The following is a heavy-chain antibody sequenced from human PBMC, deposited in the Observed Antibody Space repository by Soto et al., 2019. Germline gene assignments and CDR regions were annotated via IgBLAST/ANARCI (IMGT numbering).Heavy chain of an antibody. J-gene: IGHJ6*02. D-gene: IGHD3-22*01. CDR2: ISYDGSNK. CDR1: GFTFSSYG. Sequence: QVQLVESGGGVVQPGRSLRLSCAASGFTFSSYGMHWVRQAPGKGLEWVAVISYDGSNKYYADSVKGRFTISRDNSKNTQYLQMISLGAEDTAVYYCAKVVVTDYYYYGMDVWGQGTTVTVSS. V-gene: IGHV3-30*18. CDR3: AKVVVTDYYYYGMDV.